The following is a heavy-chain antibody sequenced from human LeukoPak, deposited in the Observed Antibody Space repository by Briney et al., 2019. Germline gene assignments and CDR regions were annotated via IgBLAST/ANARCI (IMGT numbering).Heavy chain of an antibody. J-gene: IGHJ3*02. CDR3: AKDTLVGATAGAFDI. D-gene: IGHD1-26*01. CDR2: ISWNSGSI. Sequence: GRSLRLSCAASGFTFDDYAMHWVRHAPGKGLEWVSGISWNSGSIGYADSVKGRFTISRDNAKNSLCLQMNSLRAEDMALYYCAKDTLVGATAGAFDIWGQGTMVTVSS. CDR1: GFTFDDYA. V-gene: IGHV3-9*03.